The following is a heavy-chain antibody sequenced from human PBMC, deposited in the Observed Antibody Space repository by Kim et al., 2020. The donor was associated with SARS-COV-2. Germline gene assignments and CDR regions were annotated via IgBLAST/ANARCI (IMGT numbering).Heavy chain of an antibody. V-gene: IGHV1-8*01. CDR1: GYTFSSYD. CDR3: ATGPSGWYDY. CDR2: LNPNSGNT. Sequence: ASVKVSCKASGYTFSSYDNNWLRQATGQGLEWMGWLNPNSGNTGFARKFQGRVTMTRHTSISTVYMELSSLRSEDTAVYYCATGPSGWYDYWGQGTLVTVSS. J-gene: IGHJ4*02. D-gene: IGHD6-19*01.